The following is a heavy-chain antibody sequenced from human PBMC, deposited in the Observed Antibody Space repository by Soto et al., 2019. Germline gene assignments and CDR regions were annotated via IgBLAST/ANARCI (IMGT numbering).Heavy chain of an antibody. V-gene: IGHV4-34*01. CDR3: ARVRTVTSNYMDV. Sequence: PSETLSLTCAVYGVSFSGYYWSWIRQPPGKGLEWIGEINHSGSTNYNPSLKSRVTISVDTSKNQFSLKLSSVTAADTAVYYCARVRTVTSNYMDVWGKGTTVTVSS. CDR2: INHSGST. D-gene: IGHD4-17*01. CDR1: GVSFSGYY. J-gene: IGHJ6*03.